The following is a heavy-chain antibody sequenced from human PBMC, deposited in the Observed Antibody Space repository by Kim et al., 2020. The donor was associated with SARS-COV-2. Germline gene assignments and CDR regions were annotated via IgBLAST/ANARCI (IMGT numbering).Heavy chain of an antibody. J-gene: IGHJ5*02. V-gene: IGHV4-30-2*04. Sequence: DASRQSRVTISVDTYKNQFSLKRSSVTAADTAVYYCARDKQLASRWFDPWGQGTLVTVSS. CDR3: ARDKQLASRWFDP. D-gene: IGHD6-13*01.